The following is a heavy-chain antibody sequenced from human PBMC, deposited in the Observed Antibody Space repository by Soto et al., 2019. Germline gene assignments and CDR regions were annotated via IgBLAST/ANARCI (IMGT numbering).Heavy chain of an antibody. J-gene: IGHJ3*02. Sequence: SETLSLTCTVSGGSISSSSYYWGWIRQPPGKGLEWIGSIYYSGSTYYNPSLKSRVTISVDTSKNQFSLKLSSVTAADTAVYYCARSTIFGVVISRGAFDIRGQGTMVTVSS. D-gene: IGHD3-3*01. CDR1: GGSISSSSYY. V-gene: IGHV4-39*01. CDR2: IYYSGST. CDR3: ARSTIFGVVISRGAFDI.